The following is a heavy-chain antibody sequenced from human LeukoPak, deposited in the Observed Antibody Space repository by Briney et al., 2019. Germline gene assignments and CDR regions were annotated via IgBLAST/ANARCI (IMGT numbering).Heavy chain of an antibody. Sequence: GGSLRLSCAASGFTFSSYSMNWVRQAPGKGLEWVSGISWNSGSIGYADSVKGRFTISRDNAKNSLYLQMNSLRAEDTALYYCANEYCSSTSCPYNGMDVWGQGTTVTVSS. J-gene: IGHJ6*02. CDR1: GFTFSSYS. D-gene: IGHD2-2*01. CDR3: ANEYCSSTSCPYNGMDV. CDR2: ISWNSGSI. V-gene: IGHV3-9*01.